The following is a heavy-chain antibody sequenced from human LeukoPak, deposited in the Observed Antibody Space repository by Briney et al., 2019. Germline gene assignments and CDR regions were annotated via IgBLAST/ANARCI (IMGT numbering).Heavy chain of an antibody. CDR2: IKQDGSEK. CDR3: ARDWQWQQLDGDAFDI. Sequence: GGSLILSCAASGFTFSGYWMSWVRAAPGKGLEWVAHIKQDGSEKYYVDSVKGRYTISRDNAKNSLFLQMNSLRAEDTAVYYCARDWQWQQLDGDAFDIWGQGTMVTVSS. V-gene: IGHV3-7*04. CDR1: GFTFSGYW. J-gene: IGHJ3*02. D-gene: IGHD6-13*01.